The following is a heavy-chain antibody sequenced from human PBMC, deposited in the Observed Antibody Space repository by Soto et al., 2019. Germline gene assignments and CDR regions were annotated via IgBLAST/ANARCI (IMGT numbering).Heavy chain of an antibody. V-gene: IGHV3-11*01. D-gene: IGHD6-6*01. J-gene: IGHJ4*02. CDR1: GFTFGDYY. CDR2: ISSSGSST. CDR3: ARAADARPAACY. Sequence: QVQLVESGGGLVKPGGSLRLSCAASGFTFGDYYMSWIRQAPGKGLEWVSYISSSGSSTYYVDSVRGRFTISRDNAKNPLYLQMDSLGAEDTAVYYCARAADARPAACYWGQGTLVTVSS.